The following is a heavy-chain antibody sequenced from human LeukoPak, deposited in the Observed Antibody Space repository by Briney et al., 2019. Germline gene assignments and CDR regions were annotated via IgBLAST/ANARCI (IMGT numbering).Heavy chain of an antibody. CDR3: AKDPAWITYYFDY. Sequence: GGSLRLSCAASGFTFSSYGMHWVRQAPGKGLEWVAFIRYDGSNKYYADSVKGRFAISRDNSKNTLYLQMNSLRAEDTAVYYCAKDPAWITYYFDYWGQGTLVTVSS. D-gene: IGHD5-12*01. J-gene: IGHJ4*02. CDR1: GFTFSSYG. CDR2: IRYDGSNK. V-gene: IGHV3-30*02.